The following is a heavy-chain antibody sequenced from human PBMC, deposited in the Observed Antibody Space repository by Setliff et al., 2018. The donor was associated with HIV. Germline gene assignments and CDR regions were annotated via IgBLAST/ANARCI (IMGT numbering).Heavy chain of an antibody. D-gene: IGHD6-19*01. CDR1: GGSISGHY. CDR2: IYSSGST. J-gene: IGHJ4*02. V-gene: IGHV4-4*09. Sequence: SETLSLTCTVSGGSISGHYWSWIRQPPGRGLEWIGYIYSSGSTNFNPPLQSRVTISVDTSKNQFSLKVNSVTAADTAVYYCEVAGQWGQGTLVTVSS. CDR3: EVAGQ.